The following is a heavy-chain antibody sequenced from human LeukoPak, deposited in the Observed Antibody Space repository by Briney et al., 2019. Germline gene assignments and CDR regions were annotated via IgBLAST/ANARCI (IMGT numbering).Heavy chain of an antibody. J-gene: IGHJ4*02. V-gene: IGHV3-23*01. CDR3: AKPRRDIVVVPAAQRAKYFDY. Sequence: GGSLRLTCAASGFTFSSYAMSWVRQAPGKGLEWVSAISGSGGSTYYADSVKGRFTISRDNSKNTLYLQMNSLRAEDTAVYYCAKPRRDIVVVPAAQRAKYFDYWGQGTLVTVSS. CDR1: GFTFSSYA. D-gene: IGHD2-2*01. CDR2: ISGSGGST.